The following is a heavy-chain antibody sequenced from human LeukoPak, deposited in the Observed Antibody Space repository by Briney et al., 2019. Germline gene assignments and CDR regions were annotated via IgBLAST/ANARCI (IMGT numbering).Heavy chain of an antibody. J-gene: IGHJ5*02. Sequence: ASVKVSCKASGYTFTSYYMHWVRQAPGQGLEWMGIINPSGGSTSYAQKFQGRVTMTRDTSTSTAYMELRSLRSDDTAVYYCAREKDYGDYGNWFDPWGQGTLVTVSS. CDR2: INPSGGST. CDR1: GYTFTSYY. D-gene: IGHD4-17*01. V-gene: IGHV1-46*01. CDR3: AREKDYGDYGNWFDP.